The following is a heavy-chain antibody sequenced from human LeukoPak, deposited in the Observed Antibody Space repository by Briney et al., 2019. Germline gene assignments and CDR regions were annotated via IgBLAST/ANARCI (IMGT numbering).Heavy chain of an antibody. Sequence: GGSLRLSCAASGFTFSSYAMSWVRQAPGKGLEWVSAISGSGGSTYYADSVKGRFTISRDNSKNTLYLQMNSLRAEDTAVYYCAKDRSGYVAGRSDVFDYWGQGTLVTVSS. CDR1: GFTFSSYA. CDR2: ISGSGGST. D-gene: IGHD6-19*01. J-gene: IGHJ4*02. V-gene: IGHV3-23*01. CDR3: AKDRSGYVAGRSDVFDY.